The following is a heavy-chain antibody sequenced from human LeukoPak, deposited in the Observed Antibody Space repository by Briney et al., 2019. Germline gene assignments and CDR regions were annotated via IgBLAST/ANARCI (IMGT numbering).Heavy chain of an antibody. CDR3: GRTPYSYGPHFDY. CDR1: GGSISSSSYY. CDR2: IYYSGST. Sequence: PSETLSLTCTVSGGSISSSSYYWGWIRQPPGKGLEWIGSIYYSGSTYYNPSLKSRVTISVDTSKNQFSLKLNSVTAADTAVYYCGRTPYSYGPHFDYWGQGTLVTVSS. V-gene: IGHV4-39*07. J-gene: IGHJ4*02. D-gene: IGHD5-18*01.